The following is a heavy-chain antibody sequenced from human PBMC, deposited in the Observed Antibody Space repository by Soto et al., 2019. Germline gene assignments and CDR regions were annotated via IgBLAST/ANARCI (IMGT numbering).Heavy chain of an antibody. CDR3: ARADYCSGGSCYPGATDY. V-gene: IGHV1-18*01. D-gene: IGHD2-15*01. Sequence: QVQLVQSGAEVKKPGASVKVSCKASGYTFTSYGINWLRQAPGQGLEWVGWISAHNGNTKYAQNLQGRVTMTTDTSTSTAYTEMGSLRSDATAVYYCARADYCSGGSCYPGATDYWGQGTLVTVSS. CDR1: GYTFTSYG. CDR2: ISAHNGNT. J-gene: IGHJ4*02.